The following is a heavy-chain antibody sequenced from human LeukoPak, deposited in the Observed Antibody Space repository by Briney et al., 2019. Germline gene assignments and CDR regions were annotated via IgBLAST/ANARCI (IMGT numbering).Heavy chain of an antibody. CDR3: AKERLWANGPGYGDIDAFDI. CDR1: GFTFSSYG. CDR2: ISYDGSNK. D-gene: IGHD3-10*01. Sequence: QPGGSLRLSCAASGFTFSSYGMHWVRQAPGKGLEWVAVISYDGSNKYYADSVKGRFTISRDNSKNTLYLQMNSLRAEDTAVYYCAKERLWANGPGYGDIDAFDIWGQGTMVTVSS. V-gene: IGHV3-30*18. J-gene: IGHJ3*02.